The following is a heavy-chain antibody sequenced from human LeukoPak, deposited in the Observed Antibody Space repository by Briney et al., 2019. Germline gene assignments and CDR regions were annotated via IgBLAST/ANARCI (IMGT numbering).Heavy chain of an antibody. Sequence: GGSLRLSCGASGFTFDNYGTHWVRQAPGKGLEWVASLRFDGNEYHTDSVKGRFTLSRDNSKKQLYLQMSSLRVEDTAVYYCALCQYSGRDSAFGYWGQGTLVTVSS. J-gene: IGHJ4*02. CDR1: GFTFDNYG. CDR2: LRFDGNE. V-gene: IGHV3-30*02. D-gene: IGHD1-26*01. CDR3: ALCQYSGRDSAFGY.